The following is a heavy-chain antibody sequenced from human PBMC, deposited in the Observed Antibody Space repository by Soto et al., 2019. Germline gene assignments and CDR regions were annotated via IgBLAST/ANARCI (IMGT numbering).Heavy chain of an antibody. CDR3: ARVPIDTYMIYWSDP. V-gene: IGHV4-61*01. CDR1: GGSVSNGSYY. J-gene: IGHJ5*02. Sequence: PSETLSLTCTVSGGSVSNGSYYWSWIRRPPGKGLEWIGYIYYRGSTNYNPYLKSRVTISVDTSKNQFSLKLSSVTAADTAVYYCARVPIDTYMIYWSDPWGQGTLVTVSS. D-gene: IGHD3-16*01. CDR2: IYYRGST.